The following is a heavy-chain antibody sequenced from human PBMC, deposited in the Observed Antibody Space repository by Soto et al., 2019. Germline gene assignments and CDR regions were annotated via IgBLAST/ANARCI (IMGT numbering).Heavy chain of an antibody. CDR3: ARADSGWDYYYYYGMDV. V-gene: IGHV4-34*01. CDR2: INHSGST. CDR1: GGSFSGYY. Sequence: QVQLQQWGAGLLKPSETLSLTCAVYGGSFSGYYWSWIRQPPGKGLEWIGEINHSGSTNYNPSLKSRVTISVDKSKNQFSLKLSSVTAPDTAVYYCARADSGWDYYYYYGMDVWGQGTTVTVSS. J-gene: IGHJ6*02. D-gene: IGHD6-19*01.